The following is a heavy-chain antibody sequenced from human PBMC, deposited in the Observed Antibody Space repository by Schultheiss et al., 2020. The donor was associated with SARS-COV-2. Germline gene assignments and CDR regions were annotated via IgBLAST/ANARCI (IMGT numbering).Heavy chain of an antibody. CDR1: GGSISSGGYY. Sequence: SETLSLTCTVSGGSISSGGYYWSWIRQHPGKGLEWIGYIYYSGSTYYNPSLKSRVTISVDTSKNQFSLKLSSVTAADTAVYYCARDMRATHLFDYWGQGTLVTVSS. CDR3: ARDMRATHLFDY. J-gene: IGHJ4*02. D-gene: IGHD1-26*01. CDR2: IYYSGST. V-gene: IGHV4-31*03.